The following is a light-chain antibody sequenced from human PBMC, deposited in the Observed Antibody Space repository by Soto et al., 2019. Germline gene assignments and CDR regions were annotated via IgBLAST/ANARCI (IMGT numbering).Light chain of an antibody. CDR1: QVVTTN. J-gene: IGKJ5*01. Sequence: EIVMTQSPDTLSLSPGERATLSCRASQVVTTNLAWYQQKPGQAPRLLIYDASTRAAGIPARFSGTGSGTEFTLTISSLQSEDFAVYYCQQYSNWPPITFGRGTRLEIK. V-gene: IGKV3-15*01. CDR2: DAS. CDR3: QQYSNWPPIT.